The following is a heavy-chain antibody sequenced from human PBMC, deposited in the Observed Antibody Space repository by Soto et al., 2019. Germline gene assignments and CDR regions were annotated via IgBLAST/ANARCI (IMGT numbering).Heavy chain of an antibody. CDR2: INPNSGGT. Sequence: GASVKVSCKASGYTFTGYYMHWVRQAPGQGLEWMGWINPNSGGTNYAQKFQGRVTMTRDTSISTAYMELSRLRTDDSAVYYCARGWELIHFYFDSWGQGALVTVS. D-gene: IGHD1-26*01. J-gene: IGHJ4*02. CDR3: ARGWELIHFYFDS. CDR1: GYTFTGYY. V-gene: IGHV1-2*02.